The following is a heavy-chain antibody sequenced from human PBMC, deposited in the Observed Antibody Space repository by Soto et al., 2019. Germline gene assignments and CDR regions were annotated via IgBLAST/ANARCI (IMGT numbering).Heavy chain of an antibody. CDR2: IGTAGDT. J-gene: IGHJ6*01. Sequence: PGGSLRLSCAASGFTFSSYDMHWVRQATGKGLEWVSAIGTAGDTYYPGSVKGRFTISRENAKNSLYLQMNSLRAGDTAVYYCARVKGDSSGYYPLGDYYGMDVWGQGTTVTVYS. CDR3: ARVKGDSSGYYPLGDYYGMDV. D-gene: IGHD3-22*01. CDR1: GFTFSSYD. V-gene: IGHV3-13*04.